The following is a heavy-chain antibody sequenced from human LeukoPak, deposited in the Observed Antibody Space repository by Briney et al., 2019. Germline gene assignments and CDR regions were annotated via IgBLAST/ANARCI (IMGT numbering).Heavy chain of an antibody. Sequence: SETLSLTCAVYGGSFSGYYWSWIRQPPGKGLEWIGEINHSGSTNYNPSLKSRVTISVDTSKNQFSLKLSSVTAADTAMYYCARGFGSYSLGYFQHWGQGTLVTVSS. CDR3: ARGFGSYSLGYFQH. CDR1: GGSFSGYY. CDR2: INHSGST. D-gene: IGHD1-26*01. J-gene: IGHJ1*01. V-gene: IGHV4-34*01.